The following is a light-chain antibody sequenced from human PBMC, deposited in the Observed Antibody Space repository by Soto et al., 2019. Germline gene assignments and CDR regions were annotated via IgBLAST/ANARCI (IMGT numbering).Light chain of an antibody. CDR1: QSVRSY. J-gene: IGKJ5*01. Sequence: DIVLTHPPPPLSLSPGERNTLPPRASQSVRSYLAWYQQKPGQAPRLLIYDASNRATGIQARFSGSGSGTDFTLTIRSLEPEDFAVDDCQQRSNWPTFGQGTRLEIK. CDR3: QQRSNWPT. V-gene: IGKV3-11*01. CDR2: DAS.